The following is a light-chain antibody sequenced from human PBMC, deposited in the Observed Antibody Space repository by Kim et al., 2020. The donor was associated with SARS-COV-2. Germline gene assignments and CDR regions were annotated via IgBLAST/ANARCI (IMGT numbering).Light chain of an antibody. V-gene: IGKV1-39*01. CDR3: QQRYSTPLS. J-gene: IGKJ5*01. CDR1: QSISSY. CDR2: AAS. Sequence: DIQMTQSPSSLSASVGDRVTITCRASQSISSYLNWYQQKPGKAPKLLIYAASSLQSGVPSRFSGGGSGTDFTLTISSLQPEDCVTYYCQQRYSTPLSFGQGARLEIQ.